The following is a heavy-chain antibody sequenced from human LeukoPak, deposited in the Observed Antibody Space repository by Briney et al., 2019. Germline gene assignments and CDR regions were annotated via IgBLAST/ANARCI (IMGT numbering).Heavy chain of an antibody. CDR3: ARVDKNRASDY. D-gene: IGHD2-2*03. Sequence: GGSLRLSCAASGFTFDDYAMHWVRQAPGKGLEWVSGISWNSGSIGYADSVKGRFTISRDNAKNSLYLQMNSLRAEDTAVYYCARVDKNRASDYWGQGTLVTVSS. CDR1: GFTFDDYA. CDR2: ISWNSGSI. V-gene: IGHV3-9*01. J-gene: IGHJ4*02.